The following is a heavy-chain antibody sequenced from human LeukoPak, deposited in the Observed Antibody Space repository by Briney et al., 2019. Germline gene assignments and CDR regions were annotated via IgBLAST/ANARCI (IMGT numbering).Heavy chain of an antibody. D-gene: IGHD3-9*01. CDR2: ISAYNGNT. CDR3: ARGSGDILTGYSP. V-gene: IGHV1-18*01. Sequence: ASVKVSCKASGYTFTSYGISWVRQAPGQGLEWMGWISAYNGNTNYAQKFQGRVTMTRDMSTSTVYMELSSLRSEDTAVYYCARGSGDILTGYSPWGQGTLVTVSS. J-gene: IGHJ5*02. CDR1: GYTFTSYG.